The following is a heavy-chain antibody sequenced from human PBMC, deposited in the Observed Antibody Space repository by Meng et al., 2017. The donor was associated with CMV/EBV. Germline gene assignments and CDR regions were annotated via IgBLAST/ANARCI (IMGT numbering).Heavy chain of an antibody. Sequence: SETLSLTCTVSGGSVSSGSYYWSWIRQPPGKGLEWIGYIYYSGSTNYNPSLKSRVTISVDTSKNQFSLKLSSVTAADTAVYYCASGWELQYWGQGTLVTVSS. CDR3: ASGWELQY. CDR2: IYYSGST. CDR1: GGSVSSGSYY. D-gene: IGHD1-26*01. V-gene: IGHV4-61*01. J-gene: IGHJ4*02.